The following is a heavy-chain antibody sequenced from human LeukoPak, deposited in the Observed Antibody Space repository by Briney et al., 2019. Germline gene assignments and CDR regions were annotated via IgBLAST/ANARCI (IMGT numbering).Heavy chain of an antibody. CDR3: ARAAAARPKNWFDP. Sequence: SETLSLTCTVSGYSISSGYYWGWIRQPPGKGLEWIGSIYHSGSTYYNPSLKSRVTISVDTSKNQFSLKLSSVTAADTAVYYCARAAAARPKNWFDPWGQGTLVTVSS. V-gene: IGHV4-38-2*02. J-gene: IGHJ5*02. D-gene: IGHD6-6*01. CDR2: IYHSGST. CDR1: GYSISSGYY.